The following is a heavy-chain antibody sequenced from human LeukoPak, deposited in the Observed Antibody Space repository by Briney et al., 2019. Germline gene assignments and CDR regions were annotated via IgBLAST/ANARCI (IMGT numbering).Heavy chain of an antibody. D-gene: IGHD6-13*01. J-gene: IGHJ4*02. CDR3: ARIGYSSSCFDY. CDR1: GFTVRSNY. V-gene: IGHV3-53*01. CDR2: IYSGGST. Sequence: GGSLRLSCAASGFTVRSNYMSWVRQAPGKGLEWVSIIYSGGSTYYADSVKGRLTISRDNAKNSVYLQMNSLRVEDTAVYYCARIGYSSSCFDYWGQGTLVTGSS.